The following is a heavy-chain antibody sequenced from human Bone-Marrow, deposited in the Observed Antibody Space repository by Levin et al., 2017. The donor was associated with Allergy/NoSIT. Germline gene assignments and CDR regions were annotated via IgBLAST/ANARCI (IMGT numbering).Heavy chain of an antibody. J-gene: IGHJ4*02. V-gene: IGHV3-23*01. CDR2: ISGSGDST. Sequence: GGSLRLSCAASGFTFSTYAMSWVRQAPGKGLEWVSSISGSGDSTYYADSVKGRFTISRDNSKNTLFLQMNGPRAEDTAVYYCAKDNDYFGSGNFNYYFDYWGQGTLVTVSS. CDR1: GFTFSTYA. CDR3: AKDNDYFGSGNFNYYFDY. D-gene: IGHD3-10*01.